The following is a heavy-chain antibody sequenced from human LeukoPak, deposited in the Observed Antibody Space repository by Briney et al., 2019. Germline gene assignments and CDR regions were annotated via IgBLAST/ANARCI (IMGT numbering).Heavy chain of an antibody. CDR1: GGTFSNYA. CDR3: ARGRGSRTGYNGDYLDF. CDR2: ITPILGLI. Sequence: SVKVSCKASGGTFSNYAINWVRQAPGQGLEWMGRITPILGLINYAQKFQGRVTITADKSTSTGYMEVAGLRSDDTAIYYCARGRGSRTGYNGDYLDFWGQGTLVTVSS. J-gene: IGHJ4*02. V-gene: IGHV1-69*04. D-gene: IGHD5-18*01.